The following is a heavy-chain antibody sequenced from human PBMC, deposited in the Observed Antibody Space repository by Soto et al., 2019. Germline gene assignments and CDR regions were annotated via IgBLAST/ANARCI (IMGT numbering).Heavy chain of an antibody. D-gene: IGHD5-12*01. V-gene: IGHV1-18*01. CDR1: GYTFTGYG. J-gene: IGHJ6*03. CDR2: ITANNGNT. Sequence: ASVKVSCKASGYTFTGYGINWVRQAPGQGLEWMGWITANNGNTNYAQKVQGRVTMTTDTSTSTAYMELRSLKSDDTAVYYCARGLLASRYYYYMDVWGKGTTVTVSS. CDR3: ARGLLASRYYYYMDV.